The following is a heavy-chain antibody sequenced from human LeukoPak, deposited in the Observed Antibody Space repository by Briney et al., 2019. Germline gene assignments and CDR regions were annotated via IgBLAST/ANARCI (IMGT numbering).Heavy chain of an antibody. V-gene: IGHV3-7*01. Sequence: GGSLRLSCAASGFTLNSYLMSWVRQAPGRGLEWVANIKKDGSEENYLDSVKGRFTISRDNAKNSLYLQMNSLRAEDTAVYYCARDPSGYMDVWGKGTTVTVSS. J-gene: IGHJ6*03. CDR3: ARDPSGYMDV. CDR1: GFTLNSYL. CDR2: IKKDGSEE.